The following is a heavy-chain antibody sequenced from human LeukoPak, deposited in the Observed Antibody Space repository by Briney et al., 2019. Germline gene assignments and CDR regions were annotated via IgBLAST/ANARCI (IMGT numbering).Heavy chain of an antibody. D-gene: IGHD3-10*01. CDR2: IYTSGST. V-gene: IGHV4-61*02. CDR3: ARDKGSGAYNIFDS. J-gene: IGHJ4*02. Sequence: PSQTLSLTCTVSGGSISSGSYYWSWIRQPAGKGLEWIGRIYTSGSTNYNPSLKSRVTVSVDTSKNQFSLKLNSVTAADTAVYYCARDKGSGAYNIFDSWGRGTLVTVSS. CDR1: GGSISSGSYY.